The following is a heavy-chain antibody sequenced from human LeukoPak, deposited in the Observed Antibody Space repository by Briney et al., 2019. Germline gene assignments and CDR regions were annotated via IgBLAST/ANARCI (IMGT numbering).Heavy chain of an antibody. D-gene: IGHD3-22*01. CDR2: ISYDGSNK. CDR3: ESSTFYDSSGSAYYFDY. V-gene: IGHV3-30*03. CDR1: GFTFSSYG. J-gene: IGHJ4*02. Sequence: GRSLRLSCAASGFTFSSYGMHWVRQAPGKGLGWLAVISYDGSNKYYADSVKGRFTISRDNSKNTLYPQMISLRAEDTAVSYCESSTFYDSSGSAYYFDYWGQGTLVTVSS.